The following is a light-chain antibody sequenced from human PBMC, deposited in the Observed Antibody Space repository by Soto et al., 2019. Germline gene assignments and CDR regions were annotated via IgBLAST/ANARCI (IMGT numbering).Light chain of an antibody. J-gene: IGLJ1*01. CDR3: GTWDSSLSDYV. CDR1: SSNIGNNY. V-gene: IGLV1-51*02. Sequence: QSVLTQPPSVSAAPGQKVTISCSGSSSNIGNNYVSWYQQLPGTAPKLLIYENNKRPSGIPDRFSGSKSGTSATLGITGLQTGDEADYYCGTWDSSLSDYVFGTGTKVT. CDR2: ENN.